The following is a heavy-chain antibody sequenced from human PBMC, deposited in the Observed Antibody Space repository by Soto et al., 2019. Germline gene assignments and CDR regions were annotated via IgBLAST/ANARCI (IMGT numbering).Heavy chain of an antibody. D-gene: IGHD3-16*02. CDR3: ASDSSYQDVWGSYRYAPQNWFEP. Sequence: PGGSLRLSCAASVFTFSSYWMSWVRQAPGKGLEWVDNIKQDGSEKYYVDSVKGRFTISRENANNSLYLQRNSLRDEDTAVYYCASDSSYQDVWGSYRYAPQNWFEPGCQGPLVNVSS. V-gene: IGHV3-7*01. CDR2: IKQDGSEK. CDR1: VFTFSSYW. J-gene: IGHJ5*02.